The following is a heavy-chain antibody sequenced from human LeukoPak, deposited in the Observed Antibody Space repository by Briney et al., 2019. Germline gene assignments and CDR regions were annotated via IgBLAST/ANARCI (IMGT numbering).Heavy chain of an antibody. V-gene: IGHV3-30-3*01. J-gene: IGHJ4*02. D-gene: IGHD2-2*02. CDR2: ISYDGSNK. CDR1: GFTFSSYA. Sequence: GGSLRLSCAASGFTFSSYAMHWVRQAPGKGLEWVAVISYDGSNKYYADSVKGRFTISRDNSKNTLYLQMNSLRAEDTAVYYCARGPHCSSTSCYTWGYAYYFDYWGQGTLVTVSS. CDR3: ARGPHCSSTSCYTWGYAYYFDY.